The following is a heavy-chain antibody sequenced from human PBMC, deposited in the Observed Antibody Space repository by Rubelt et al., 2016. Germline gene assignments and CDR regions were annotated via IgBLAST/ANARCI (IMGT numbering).Heavy chain of an antibody. CDR2: IYYSGNT. Sequence: QVRVQQSGPGLLKPSGTLSLTCVVSGSSGYWWTWVRQAPGKGLEWIGSIYYSGNTYYNPSLKSRVTISVDTSKNQFSLKLSSVTAADTAVYHCAKKGYYDSDGKTFDCWGQGTLVTVSS. D-gene: IGHD3-22*01. V-gene: IGHV4-38-2*01. CDR3: AKKGYYDSDGKTFDC. J-gene: IGHJ4*02. CDR1: GSSGYW.